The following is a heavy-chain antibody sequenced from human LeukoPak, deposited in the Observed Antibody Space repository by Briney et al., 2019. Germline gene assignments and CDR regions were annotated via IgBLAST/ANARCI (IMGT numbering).Heavy chain of an antibody. CDR3: ARVYYYDSSALDY. J-gene: IGHJ4*02. CDR2: INPSGGST. Sequence: ASVKVSCKASGYTFTSYYMHWVRQAPGQGLQWRGIINPSGGSTSYAQKFQGRVTMTRDTSTSTVYTELSRLRSEDTAVYYCARVYYYDSSALDYWGQGTLVTVSS. V-gene: IGHV1-46*01. D-gene: IGHD3-22*01. CDR1: GYTFTSYY.